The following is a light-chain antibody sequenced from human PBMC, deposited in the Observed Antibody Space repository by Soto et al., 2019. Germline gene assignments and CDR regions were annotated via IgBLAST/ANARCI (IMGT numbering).Light chain of an antibody. CDR3: QSYDTSLSAYV. Sequence: QSVLTQPPSVSGAPGQRVTISCTGSSSNIGAGYDVHWYQQLPGTAPKVLIYGNNNRPSGVPDRFSGSKSGTSASLAISGLQAEDEAEYYCQSYDTSLSAYVFGSGTKLTVL. CDR2: GNN. CDR1: SSNIGAGYD. J-gene: IGLJ1*01. V-gene: IGLV1-40*01.